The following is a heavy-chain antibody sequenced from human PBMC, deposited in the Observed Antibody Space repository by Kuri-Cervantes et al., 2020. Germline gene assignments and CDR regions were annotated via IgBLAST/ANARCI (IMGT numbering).Heavy chain of an antibody. D-gene: IGHD5-18*01. J-gene: IGHJ4*02. V-gene: IGHV4-34*01. Sequence: ESLKISCAVYGGSFSGYYWSWIRQPPGKGLEWIGEINHSGSTNYNPSLKSRVTISVDTSKNQFSLKLSSVTAADTAVYYCARPNPVGTVGDWGQGTLVTVSS. CDR3: ARPNPVGTVGD. CDR2: INHSGST. CDR1: GGSFSGYY.